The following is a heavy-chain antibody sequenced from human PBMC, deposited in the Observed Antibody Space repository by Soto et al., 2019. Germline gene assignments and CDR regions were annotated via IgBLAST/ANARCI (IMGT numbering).Heavy chain of an antibody. D-gene: IGHD3-22*01. CDR1: GFTFSSYA. CDR2: ISGSGGST. Sequence: GGSLRLSCAASGFTFSSYAMSWVRQAPGKGLEWVSAISGSGGSTYYADSVKGRFTISRDNSKNTLYLQMNSLRAEDTAVYYCAKVSRAPSSGYTALPDAFDIWGQGTMVTVSS. J-gene: IGHJ3*02. CDR3: AKVSRAPSSGYTALPDAFDI. V-gene: IGHV3-23*01.